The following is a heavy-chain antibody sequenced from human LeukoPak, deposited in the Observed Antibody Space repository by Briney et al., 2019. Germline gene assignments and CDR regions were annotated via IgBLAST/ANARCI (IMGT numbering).Heavy chain of an antibody. J-gene: IGHJ2*01. Sequence: PGGSLRLSCAASGFTFSNYDMSWVRQAPGSGLEWVLGITGSGGSTYYAGSVKGRFTVSRDNSKTTLYLQMNSLRAEDTAVYYCAKGNWGERLDWYFDLWGRGTLVTVSS. CDR3: AKGNWGERLDWYFDL. CDR2: ITGSGGST. D-gene: IGHD1-26*01. V-gene: IGHV3-23*01. CDR1: GFTFSNYD.